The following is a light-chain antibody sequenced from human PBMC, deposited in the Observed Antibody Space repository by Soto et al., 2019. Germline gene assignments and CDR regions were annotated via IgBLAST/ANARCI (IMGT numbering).Light chain of an antibody. CDR2: RTN. Sequence: QTVVTQEPSFSVSPGGTVTLTCGLSSGSVSTNYYPSWYQQTPGQAPRTLIYRTNIRSSGVPDRFSGSIVGNKAALTIAGAQADDESDYYCVLYMGSVPVFGGGTKVTVL. CDR1: SGSVSTNYY. V-gene: IGLV8-61*01. J-gene: IGLJ2*01. CDR3: VLYMGSVPV.